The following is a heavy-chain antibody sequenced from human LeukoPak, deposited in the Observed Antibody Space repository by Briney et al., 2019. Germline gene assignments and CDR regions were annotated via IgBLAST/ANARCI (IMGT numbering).Heavy chain of an antibody. J-gene: IGHJ4*02. CDR1: GFTFSSYW. D-gene: IGHD1/OR15-1a*01. CDR2: IKQDGSEK. CDR3: AKALEKPAFSTVEYYFDY. Sequence: GGSLRLSCAASGFTFSSYWMSWVRQAPGKGLEWVANIKQDGSEKYYVDSVKGRFTISRDNAKNSLYLQMNSLRAEDTALYYCAKALEKPAFSTVEYYFDYWGQGTLVTVSS. V-gene: IGHV3-7*03.